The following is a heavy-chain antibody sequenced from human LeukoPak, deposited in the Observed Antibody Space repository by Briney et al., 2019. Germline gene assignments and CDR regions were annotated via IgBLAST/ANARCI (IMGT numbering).Heavy chain of an antibody. CDR3: ARKPRYDFWSGRYFDY. J-gene: IGHJ4*02. D-gene: IGHD3-3*01. CDR2: INHSGST. V-gene: IGHV4-34*01. Sequence: PSETLSLTCAVYGGSFSGYYWSWIRQPPGKGLEWIGEINHSGSTNYNPSLKSRVTISVDTSKNQFSLKLSSVTAADMAVYYCARKPRYDFWSGRYFDYWGQGTLVTVSS. CDR1: GGSFSGYY.